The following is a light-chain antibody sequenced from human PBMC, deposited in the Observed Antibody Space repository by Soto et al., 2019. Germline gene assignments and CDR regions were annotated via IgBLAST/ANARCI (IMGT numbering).Light chain of an antibody. CDR1: QSVSSSY. CDR3: QQYGSSPRLT. J-gene: IGKJ4*01. CDR2: DAS. Sequence: EIVLTQSPSTLSLSRGERTTLXXRDSQSVSSSYFAWYQQKPGQAPRLXXYDASSTATGIPDRFSGSGSGTDFTLTISRLEPEDFAVYYCQQYGSSPRLTFGGGTKVDIK. V-gene: IGKV3-20*01.